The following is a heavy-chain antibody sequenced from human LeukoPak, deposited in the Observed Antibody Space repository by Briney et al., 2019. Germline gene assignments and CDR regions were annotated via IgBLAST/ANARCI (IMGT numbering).Heavy chain of an antibody. V-gene: IGHV3-48*03. J-gene: IGHJ4*02. CDR2: ISSSGSTI. Sequence: GGSLRLSCAASGFTFSSHEMNWVRQAPGKGLEWVSYISSSGSTIYYADSVKGRFTISRDNAKNSLYLQMDSLRAEDTAVYYCARAYLPYFDYWGQGTLVTVSS. CDR3: ARAYLPYFDY. CDR1: GFTFSSHE.